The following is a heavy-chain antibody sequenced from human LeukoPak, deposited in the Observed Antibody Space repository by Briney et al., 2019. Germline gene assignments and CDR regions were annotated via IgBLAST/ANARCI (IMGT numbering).Heavy chain of an antibody. CDR1: VLIFRIYY. Sequence: LRLSHASSVLIFRIYYAHGAPQVSAKAVVWVARINHGGSSITYADSVKGRFTISRDNTKNTLYLQMASLRAEDTGVYYCARSNRADNYGSQATLVTV. D-gene: IGHD1-14*01. CDR3: ARSNRADNY. V-gene: IGHV3-74*01. CDR2: INHGGSSI. J-gene: IGHJ4*02.